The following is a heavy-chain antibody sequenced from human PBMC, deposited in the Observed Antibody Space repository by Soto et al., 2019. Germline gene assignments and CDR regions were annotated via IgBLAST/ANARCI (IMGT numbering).Heavy chain of an antibody. Sequence: QLQLQESGSGLVKPSQTLSLTCAVSGGSISSGGYSWSWIRQPPGKGLEWIGYIYHSGSTYYNPSLKSRVTTSVDRSKNQCARKLTSVTAADTAVYYCAAGGGLPRYYWGQGTLVTVSS. CDR3: AAGGGLPRYY. CDR1: GGSISSGGYS. D-gene: IGHD5-12*01. CDR2: IYHSGST. V-gene: IGHV4-30-2*01. J-gene: IGHJ4*02.